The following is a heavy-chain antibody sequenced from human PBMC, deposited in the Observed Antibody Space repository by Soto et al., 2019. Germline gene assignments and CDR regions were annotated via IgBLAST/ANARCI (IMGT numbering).Heavy chain of an antibody. V-gene: IGHV3-74*01. J-gene: IGHJ3*02. CDR2: INSDGSST. CDR3: ARLHDSRWFPFFRTSEKNAFDI. Sequence: PGGSLRLSCAASGFTFSSYWMHWVRQAPGKGLVWISRINSDGSSTFYVDSVKGRFTISRDNAKNSLYLQMNSLRAEDTAVYYCARLHDSRWFPFFRTSEKNAFDIWGQGTMVTVSS. D-gene: IGHD2-15*01. CDR1: GFTFSSYW.